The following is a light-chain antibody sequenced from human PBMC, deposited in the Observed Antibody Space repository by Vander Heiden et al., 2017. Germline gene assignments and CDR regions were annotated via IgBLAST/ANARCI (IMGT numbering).Light chain of an antibody. V-gene: IGKV1-8*01. Sequence: AIRITQSQSSLSASTGYRVTITCRASQVISSYLSWYQQKPGKAPKLLIYAASTLQSGVPSRFSGSGSGTDFTLTISCLQSEDFATYYCQQYSSYPRTFGQGTKVEIK. J-gene: IGKJ1*01. CDR2: AAS. CDR3: QQYSSYPRT. CDR1: QVISSY.